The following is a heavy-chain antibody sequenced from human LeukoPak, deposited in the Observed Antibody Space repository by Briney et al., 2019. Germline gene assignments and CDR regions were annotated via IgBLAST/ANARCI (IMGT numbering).Heavy chain of an antibody. D-gene: IGHD5-12*01. J-gene: IGHJ6*03. CDR2: INPNSGGT. CDR1: GYTFTGNY. Sequence: ASVKVSCKASGYTFTGNYIHAVPQAPGQGHEWMGWINPNSGGTNYAQKFQGRFTMTRDTSISTAYMELSRLRSDDTAGYYCARVRSGYDYDYYYYMDVWGKRTTVTVS. V-gene: IGHV1-2*02. CDR3: ARVRSGYDYDYYYYMDV.